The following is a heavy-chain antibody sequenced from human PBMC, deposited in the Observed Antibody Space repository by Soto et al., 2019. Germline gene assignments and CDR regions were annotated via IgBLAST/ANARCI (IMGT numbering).Heavy chain of an antibody. CDR2: IDWDDDK. D-gene: IGHD6-13*01. Sequence: SGPTLVNPTQTLTLTCTFSGLSLSTSGMCVSWIRQPPGKALEWLALIDWDDDKYYSTSLKTRLTISKDTSKNQVVLTMTNMDPVDTATYYCARLIAAAGTWYYYYGMDVWGQGTTVTVSS. CDR1: GLSLSTSGMC. CDR3: ARLIAAAGTWYYYYGMDV. J-gene: IGHJ6*02. V-gene: IGHV2-70*01.